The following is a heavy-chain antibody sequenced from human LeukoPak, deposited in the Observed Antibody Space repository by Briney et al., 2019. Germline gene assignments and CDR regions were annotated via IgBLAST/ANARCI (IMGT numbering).Heavy chain of an antibody. V-gene: IGHV3-23*01. CDR3: AKEYSGYDFDY. J-gene: IGHJ4*02. Sequence: GGSLRLPCEASGFTLRSYDMSWVRQAPGKGLEWVAATSGSGVNSYYADSVRGRFTISRDNSQNTLYLQMDSLRAEDTALYYCAKEYSGYDFDYWGQGTLVTVSS. D-gene: IGHD5-12*01. CDR2: TSGSGVNS. CDR1: GFTLRSYD.